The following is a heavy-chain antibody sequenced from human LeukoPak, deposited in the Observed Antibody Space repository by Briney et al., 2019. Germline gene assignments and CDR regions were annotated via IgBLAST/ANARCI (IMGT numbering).Heavy chain of an antibody. CDR1: GFSFIIYA. J-gene: IGHJ5*01. Sequence: GGSLRLSCEASGFSFIIYAMSWVRQAPWKGLEWVSSISGNGGSTYYANSVKGRFTIARDNSKNTLYMEMNSLTEENTALYYCVKGGQRYDFWRFDFWGRGTLVTVSS. D-gene: IGHD3-3*01. CDR3: VKGGQRYDFWRFDF. CDR2: ISGNGGST. V-gene: IGHV3-23*01.